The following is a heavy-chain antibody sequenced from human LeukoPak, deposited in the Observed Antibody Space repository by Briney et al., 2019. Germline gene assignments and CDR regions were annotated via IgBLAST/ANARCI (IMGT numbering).Heavy chain of an antibody. V-gene: IGHV3-23*01. CDR2: IRGNGGSI. J-gene: IGHJ3*02. Sequence: GGSLRLSCAASGFTFSSYAMSWVRQAPGKGLEWVSLIRGNGGSIVYADSVRGRFTISRDNSKNTLYLQMNSLRAEDTALYYCARYWDPRVRTFDIWGQGTVVTVSS. CDR1: GFTFSSYA. D-gene: IGHD2-15*01. CDR3: ARYWDPRVRTFDI.